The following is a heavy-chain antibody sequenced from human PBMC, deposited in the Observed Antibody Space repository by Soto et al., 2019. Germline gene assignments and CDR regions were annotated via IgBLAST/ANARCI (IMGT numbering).Heavy chain of an antibody. CDR1: GGSISSSSYY. Sequence: PSETLSLTCTVSGGSISSSSYYWGWIRQPPGKGLEWIGSIYYSGSTYYNPSLKSRVTISVDTSKNQFSLKLSSVTAADTAVYYCARLFRDAYNAVEYWGQGALVTVSS. CDR3: ARLFRDAYNAVEY. J-gene: IGHJ4*02. V-gene: IGHV4-39*01. D-gene: IGHD3-3*01. CDR2: IYYSGST.